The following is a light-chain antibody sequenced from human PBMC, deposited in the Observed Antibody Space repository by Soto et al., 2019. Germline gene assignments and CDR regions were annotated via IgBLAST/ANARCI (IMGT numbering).Light chain of an antibody. V-gene: IGLV2-8*01. J-gene: IGLJ1*01. CDR2: EVT. CDR1: SSDVGGYNS. CDR3: CSYAGSYKRL. Sequence: QSVLTQPPSASGSPGQSVTISCTGTSSDVGGYNSVSWYQQHPGKAPKLIIYEVTERPSGVPDRFSGSKSGNTASLTVSGLQVEDYADYYCCSYAGSYKRLLGNGTKFTVL.